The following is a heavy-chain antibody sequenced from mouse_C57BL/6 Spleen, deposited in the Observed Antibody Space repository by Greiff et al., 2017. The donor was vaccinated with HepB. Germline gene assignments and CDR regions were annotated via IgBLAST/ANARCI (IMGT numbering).Heavy chain of an antibody. Sequence: QVQLQQPGAELVRPGTSVKLSCKASGYTFTSYWMHWVKQRPGQGLEWIGVIDPSDSYTNYNQKFKGKATLTVDTSSSTAYMQLSSLTSEDSAVYYCARGGAQAPYWGQGTTLTVSS. CDR2: IDPSDSYT. V-gene: IGHV1-59*01. CDR3: ARGGAQAPY. CDR1: GYTFTSYW. J-gene: IGHJ2*01. D-gene: IGHD3-2*02.